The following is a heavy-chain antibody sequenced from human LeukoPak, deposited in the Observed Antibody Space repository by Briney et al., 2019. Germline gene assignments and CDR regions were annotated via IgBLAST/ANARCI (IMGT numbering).Heavy chain of an antibody. D-gene: IGHD6-13*01. J-gene: IGHJ4*02. V-gene: IGHV3-30-3*01. Sequence: GRSLRLSCAASGFTFSSYAMHWVRQAPGKGLEWVAVISYDGSNKYYADSVKGRFTTSRDNSKNTLYLQMNSLRAEDTAVYYCARDRLSSSWSYYFDYWGQGTLVTVSS. CDR3: ARDRLSSSWSYYFDY. CDR2: ISYDGSNK. CDR1: GFTFSSYA.